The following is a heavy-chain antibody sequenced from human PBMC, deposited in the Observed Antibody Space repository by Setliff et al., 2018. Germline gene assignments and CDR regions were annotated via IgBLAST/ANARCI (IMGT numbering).Heavy chain of an antibody. V-gene: IGHV4-34*01. Sequence: NPSETLSLTCAVYGDSFSDYYWSWLRQPPGKGLEWIEEVNHRGDTNYSPSLRGRVTMTVDAARKQLSLKISSMTAADAGVYYCRFWSGYYKNDFWGKGTTVTVSS. CDR2: VNHRGDT. J-gene: IGHJ6*04. D-gene: IGHD6-25*01. CDR1: GDSFSDYY. CDR3: RFWSGYYKNDF.